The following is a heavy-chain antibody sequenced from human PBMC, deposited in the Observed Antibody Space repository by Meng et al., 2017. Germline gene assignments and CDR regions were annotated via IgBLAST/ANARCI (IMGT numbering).Heavy chain of an antibody. Sequence: KVSCKGSGYSFTSYWIGWVRQMPGKGLEWMGIIYPGGSDTRYSPSFQGQVTISADKSISTAYLQWSSLKASDTAMYYCARHRYIAAEIDYWGQGTLVTVSS. J-gene: IGHJ4*02. CDR3: ARHRYIAAEIDY. CDR2: IYPGGSDT. V-gene: IGHV5-51*01. D-gene: IGHD6-13*01. CDR1: GYSFTSYW.